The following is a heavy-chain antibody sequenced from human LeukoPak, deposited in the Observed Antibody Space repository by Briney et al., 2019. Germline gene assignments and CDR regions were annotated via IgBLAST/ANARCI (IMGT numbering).Heavy chain of an antibody. J-gene: IGHJ4*02. CDR3: ARAHNWKYGTFDY. D-gene: IGHD1-7*01. CDR1: GFTFSSYG. Sequence: GWSLRLSCAASGFTFSSYGMSWVRQAPGKGLEWVSAISGSGGSTYYADSVKGRFTISRDNSKNTLYLQMNSLRVEDTAVYYCARAHNWKYGTFDYWGQGTLVTVSS. CDR2: ISGSGGST. V-gene: IGHV3-23*01.